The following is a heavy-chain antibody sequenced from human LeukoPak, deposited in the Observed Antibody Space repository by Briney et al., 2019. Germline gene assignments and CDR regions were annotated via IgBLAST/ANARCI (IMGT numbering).Heavy chain of an antibody. CDR2: MFYTGSS. CDR3: AGDYGDYYFDY. D-gene: IGHD4-17*01. CDR1: GGPISSYY. Sequence: SETLSLTCTVSGGPISSYYWSWIRQPPGKRLERIGYMFYTGSSSYNPSLKSRVTISVDTSENQFSLKLNSVTAADTAVYFCAGDYGDYYFDYWGQGTLVTVSS. V-gene: IGHV4-59*12. J-gene: IGHJ4*02.